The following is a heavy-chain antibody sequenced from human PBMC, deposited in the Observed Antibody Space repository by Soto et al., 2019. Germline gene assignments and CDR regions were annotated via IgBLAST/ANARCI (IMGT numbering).Heavy chain of an antibody. CDR1: GDSVSSNSAA. J-gene: IGHJ6*02. CDR2: TYYRSKWYN. CDR3: ASAKAEASRCYYCLDV. V-gene: IGHV6-1*01. D-gene: IGHD2-2*01. Sequence: SQTLSLTCAISGDSVSSNSAAWHWIRQSPSRGLEWLGRTYYRSKWYNDYAVPMKSRITINPDTSKHQFSLQLNSVTPEDTAAYYCASAKAEASRCYYCLDVWRQGTTFTVSS.